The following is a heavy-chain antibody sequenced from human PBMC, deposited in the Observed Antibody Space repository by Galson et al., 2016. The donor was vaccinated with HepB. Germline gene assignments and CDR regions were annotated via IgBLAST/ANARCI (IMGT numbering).Heavy chain of an antibody. V-gene: IGHV3-48*02. J-gene: IGHJ4*02. CDR2: ISGSRDTI. D-gene: IGHD3-9*01. Sequence: SLRLSCAASGFTFSAYGMNWVRQAPGKGLEWVSYISGSRDTIYYADAVKGRFTTSRDNAENSLYLQMNSLSDDVTAGYYWARTYDILTGYLYWDFWGQGTLVTVSS. CDR1: GFTFSAYG. CDR3: ARTYDILTGYLYWDF.